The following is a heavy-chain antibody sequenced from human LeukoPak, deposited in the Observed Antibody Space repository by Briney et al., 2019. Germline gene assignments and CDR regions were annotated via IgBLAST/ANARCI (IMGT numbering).Heavy chain of an antibody. CDR1: GGSISSISYY. CDR2: IYYSGST. CDR3: ARNELISSNYYYYGMDV. V-gene: IGHV4-39*01. J-gene: IGHJ6*02. Sequence: SDTLSLTCTVSGGSISSISYYWGWIRQPPGKGLEWIGGIYYSGSTYYNPSLKSRVTISVDTSKKQFSLKLSSVTAADTAVYYCARNELISSNYYYYGMDVWGQGTTVTVSS.